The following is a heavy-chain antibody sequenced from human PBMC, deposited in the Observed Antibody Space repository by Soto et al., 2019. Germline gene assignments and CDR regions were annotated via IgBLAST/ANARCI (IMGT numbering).Heavy chain of an antibody. J-gene: IGHJ1*01. D-gene: IGHD3-22*01. CDR1: GFTFSSYA. CDR2: ISGSGGST. CDR3: AKDSLNGDSSGYYYFQH. V-gene: IGHV3-23*01. Sequence: GGSLRLSCAASGFTFSSYAMSWVRQAPGKGLEWVSAISGSGGSTYHADSVKGRFTISRDNSKNTLYLQMNSLRVEDTAVYYCAKDSLNGDSSGYYYFQHWGQGTLVTVSS.